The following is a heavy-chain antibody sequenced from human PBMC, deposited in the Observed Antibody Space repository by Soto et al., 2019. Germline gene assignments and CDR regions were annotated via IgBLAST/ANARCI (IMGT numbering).Heavy chain of an antibody. CDR3: ARGFFFDIGRRWFGTGTPGDAFDN. CDR2: ISAYNGNT. V-gene: IGHV1-18*01. CDR1: GYTFTSYG. J-gene: IGHJ4*02. Sequence: ASVKVSCKASGYTFTSYGISWVRQAPGQGLEWMGWISAYNGNTNYAQKFQGRVTMTRNTSISTAYMELSSLRSEDTAVYYCARGFFFDIGRRWFGTGTPGDAFDNWGQGTLVTVSS. D-gene: IGHD3-10*01.